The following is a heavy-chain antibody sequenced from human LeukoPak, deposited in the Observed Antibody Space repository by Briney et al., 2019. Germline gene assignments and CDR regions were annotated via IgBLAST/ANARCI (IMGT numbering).Heavy chain of an antibody. CDR3: AREWSLYYFDY. V-gene: IGHV1-18*01. CDR2: ISAYNGDT. Sequence: ASVKVSCKASGYTFTNSDITWVRQAPGQGLEWMGWISAYNGDTHYAQKLQGRVAMTTDTSTSTAYMELRSLRSDDTAVYYCAREWSLYYFDYWGQGTPVTVSS. CDR1: GYTFTNSD. D-gene: IGHD2-15*01. J-gene: IGHJ4*02.